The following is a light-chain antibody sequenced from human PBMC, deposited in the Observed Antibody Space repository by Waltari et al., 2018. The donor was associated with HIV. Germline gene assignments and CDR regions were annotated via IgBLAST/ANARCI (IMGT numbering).Light chain of an antibody. CDR2: EDN. J-gene: IGLJ2*01. CDR3: QSYDSSNQGV. Sequence: NFMLTQPHSVSESPGKTVTISCTRSSGSIASNYVQWYQQRPGSSPTTVIDEDNQRPAGVPDRFSGSIDSSSNSASLTISGLKTEDEADYYCQSYDSSNQGVFGGGTKLTVL. CDR1: SGSIASNY. V-gene: IGLV6-57*01.